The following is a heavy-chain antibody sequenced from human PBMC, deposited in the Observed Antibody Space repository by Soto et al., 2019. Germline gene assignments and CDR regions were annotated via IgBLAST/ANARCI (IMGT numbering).Heavy chain of an antibody. Sequence: PGGSLRLSCAASGFTFSSYAMSWVRQAPGKGLEWVSTVSVSGGTTYYADSVKGRFTISRDNAKNSLYLQMNSLRAEDTAVYYCARWPRLLDSWGQGTLVTVSS. D-gene: IGHD6-6*01. CDR1: GFTFSSYA. J-gene: IGHJ4*02. CDR2: VSVSGGTT. CDR3: ARWPRLLDS. V-gene: IGHV3-23*01.